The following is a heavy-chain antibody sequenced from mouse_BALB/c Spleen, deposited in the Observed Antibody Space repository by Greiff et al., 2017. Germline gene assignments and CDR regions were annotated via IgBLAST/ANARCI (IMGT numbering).Heavy chain of an antibody. CDR1: GYSFTSYY. J-gene: IGHJ3*01. CDR3: AREGASWFAY. Sequence: VQLQQSGPELMKPGASVKISCKASGYSFTSYYMHWVKQSHGKSLEWIGYIDPFNGGTSYNQKFKGKATLTVDKSSSTAYMHLSSLTSEDSAVYYCAREGASWFAYWGQGTLVTVSA. V-gene: IGHV1S135*01. CDR2: IDPFNGGT. D-gene: IGHD3-1*01.